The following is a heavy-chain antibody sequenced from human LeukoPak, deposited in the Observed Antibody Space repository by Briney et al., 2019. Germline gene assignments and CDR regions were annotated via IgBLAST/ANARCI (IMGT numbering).Heavy chain of an antibody. CDR3: ASEIVGDSDY. CDR1: GFTFSTFT. CDR2: ISGSGGST. J-gene: IGHJ4*02. V-gene: IGHV3-23*01. Sequence: PGGSLRLSCEASGFTFSTFTMSWVRQAPGKGLEWVSAISGSGGSTYYADSVKGRFTISRDNSKNTLYLQMNSLRAEDTAVYYCASEIVGDSDYWGQGTLVTVSS. D-gene: IGHD1-26*01.